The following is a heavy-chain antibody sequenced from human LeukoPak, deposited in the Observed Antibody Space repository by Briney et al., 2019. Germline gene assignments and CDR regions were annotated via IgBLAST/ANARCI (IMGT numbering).Heavy chain of an antibody. CDR3: VKDICRWAFDF. J-gene: IGHJ4*02. Sequence: GGSLTLSCAASGFTFSTNAMAWLRQAPGGGLEWVAAFGGTGGDINYADSVKGRFSISRDNSKGILYLQMISLRAEDTAVYYCVKDICRWAFDFWGQGTLVTVSS. V-gene: IGHV3-23*01. D-gene: IGHD5-24*01. CDR1: GFTFSTNA. CDR2: FGGTGGDI.